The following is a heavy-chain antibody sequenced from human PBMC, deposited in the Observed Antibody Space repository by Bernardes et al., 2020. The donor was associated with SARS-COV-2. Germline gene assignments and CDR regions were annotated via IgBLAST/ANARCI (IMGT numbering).Heavy chain of an antibody. CDR1: GGSFSGYY. J-gene: IGHJ6*03. CDR3: ARGARTISRYYYYMDV. D-gene: IGHD3-3*01. V-gene: IGHV4-34*01. CDR2: INHSGST. Sequence: PETLSLTCAVYGGSFSGYYWSWIRQPPGKGLEWIGEINHSGSTNYNPSLKSRVTISVDTSKNQFSLKLSSVTAADTAVYYCARGARTISRYYYYMDVWGKGTTVTVSS.